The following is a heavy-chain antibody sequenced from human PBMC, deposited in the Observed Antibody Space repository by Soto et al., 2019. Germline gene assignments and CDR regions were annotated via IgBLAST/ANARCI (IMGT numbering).Heavy chain of an antibody. Sequence: EVQLLESGGGLVQPGESLRLSCAASGFTFSSYAMSWVRQAPGKGLEWVSVISGSDDSTYYADSVKGRFTISRANSKNTLYLQMNSLRAEDTAVYYCAKRSSSSTIDYWGQGTLVTVSS. CDR1: GFTFSSYA. CDR3: AKRSSSSTIDY. CDR2: ISGSDDST. D-gene: IGHD6-6*01. V-gene: IGHV3-23*01. J-gene: IGHJ4*02.